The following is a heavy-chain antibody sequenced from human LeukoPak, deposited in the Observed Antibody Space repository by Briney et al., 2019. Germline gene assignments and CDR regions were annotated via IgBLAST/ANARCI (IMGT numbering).Heavy chain of an antibody. CDR1: GGSISSSSYY. CDR2: IYYSGST. CDR3: ARHTPRPGTTGWFDP. Sequence: SETLSLTCTVSGGSISSSSYYWGWIRQPPGKGLEWIGSIYYSGSTYYNPSLKSRVTISVDTSKNQFSLKLSSVTAADTAVYYCARHTPRPGTTGWFDPWGQGTLVTVSS. V-gene: IGHV4-39*01. D-gene: IGHD1-7*01. J-gene: IGHJ5*02.